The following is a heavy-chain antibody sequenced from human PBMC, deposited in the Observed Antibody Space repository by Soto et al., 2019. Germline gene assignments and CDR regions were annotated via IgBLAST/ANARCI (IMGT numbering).Heavy chain of an antibody. Sequence: ASVKVSCKVSGYTLTELSMHWVRQAPGKGLEWMGGFDPEDGETIYAQKFQGRVTMTEDTSTDTAYMELSSLRSEDTAVYYCATAIRLRYCSGGSCPTGAFDPGGQGTLVTVSS. J-gene: IGHJ5*02. CDR3: ATAIRLRYCSGGSCPTGAFDP. D-gene: IGHD2-15*01. V-gene: IGHV1-24*01. CDR1: GYTLTELS. CDR2: FDPEDGET.